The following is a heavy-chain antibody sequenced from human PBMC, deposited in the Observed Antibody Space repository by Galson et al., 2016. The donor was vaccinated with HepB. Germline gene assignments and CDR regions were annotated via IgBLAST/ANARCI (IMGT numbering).Heavy chain of an antibody. CDR2: ISAYNGHT. D-gene: IGHD3-10*01. J-gene: IGHJ3*02. CDR1: GYSFSTYG. V-gene: IGHV1-18*04. CDR3: ARDTTMVRGVGYYDI. Sequence: KVSCKASGYSFSTYGISWVRQAPGQGLEWMAWISAYNGHTNFAQKVQGRVTLTTDTSTNTAYMELRSLRSDDTAVYYCARDTTMVRGVGYYDIWGQGTLVTVSS.